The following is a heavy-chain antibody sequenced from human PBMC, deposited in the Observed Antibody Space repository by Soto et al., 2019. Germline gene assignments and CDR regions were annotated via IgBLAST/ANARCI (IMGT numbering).Heavy chain of an antibody. CDR2: ISGTGATV. CDR1: GFSFSSYT. J-gene: IGHJ4*02. Sequence: GGSLRLSCAASGFSFSSYTMNWVRQAPGKGPEWVSYISGTGATVYYADSVKCRFTASRDNAKNSLYLQMNSLRDEDTALYYCAREGPAPPYYFYDYWGQGTLVTVSS. CDR3: AREGPAPPYYFYDY. D-gene: IGHD3-10*01. V-gene: IGHV3-48*02.